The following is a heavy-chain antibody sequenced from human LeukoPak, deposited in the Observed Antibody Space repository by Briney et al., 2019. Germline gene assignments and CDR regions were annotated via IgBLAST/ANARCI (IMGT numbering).Heavy chain of an antibody. CDR3: AGHHPRNTVDF. J-gene: IGHJ4*02. V-gene: IGHV4-59*08. D-gene: IGHD2-8*02. Sequence: SETLSLTCTVSGGSISSYYWSWIRQPPGKGLEWIAYISDVGSINYNPSLKSRVTISLDTSKNQFSLKLSSVTAADTAVYYCAGHHPRNTVDFWGQGTLVTVSS. CDR1: GGSISSYY. CDR2: ISDVGSI.